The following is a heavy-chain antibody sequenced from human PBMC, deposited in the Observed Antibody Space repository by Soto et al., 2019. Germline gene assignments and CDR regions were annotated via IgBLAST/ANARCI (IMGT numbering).Heavy chain of an antibody. J-gene: IGHJ4*02. CDR3: ARGLWYNSGWYHDY. CDR2: IWYDGSNK. D-gene: IGHD6-19*01. CDR1: GFTFNRYG. Sequence: QVHLVESGGGVVQPGRSLRLSCETSGFTFNRYGMHWVRQAPGKGPEWVAVIWYDGSNKYYADSVKGRFTISRDDAMSTLYLQMTNLRVDDTAMYYCARGLWYNSGWYHDYWGLGTLVTVSS. V-gene: IGHV3-33*01.